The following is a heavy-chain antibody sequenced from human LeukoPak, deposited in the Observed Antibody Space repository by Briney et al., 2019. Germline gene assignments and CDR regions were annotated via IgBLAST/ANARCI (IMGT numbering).Heavy chain of an antibody. Sequence: PGGSLRLSCAASGFTFSSYSMNWVRQAPGKGLEWVSSISSSSSYIYYADSVKGRFTISRDNAKNSLYLQMNSLRAEDTAVYYCARDDLVVYARRENAFDIWGQGTMVTVSS. CDR3: ARDDLVVYARRENAFDI. CDR1: GFTFSSYS. D-gene: IGHD2-8*02. CDR2: ISSSSSYI. J-gene: IGHJ3*02. V-gene: IGHV3-21*01.